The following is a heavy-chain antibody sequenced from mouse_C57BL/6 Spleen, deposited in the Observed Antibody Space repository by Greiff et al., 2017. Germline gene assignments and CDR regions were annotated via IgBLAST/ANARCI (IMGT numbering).Heavy chain of an antibody. CDR3: ARKTGTFRFDY. CDR2: IYPGDGDT. J-gene: IGHJ2*01. CDR1: GYAFSSYW. V-gene: IGHV1-80*01. D-gene: IGHD4-1*01. Sequence: QVQLKESGAELVKPGASVKISCKASGYAFSSYWMNWVKQRPGKGLEWIGQIYPGDGDTNYNGKFKGKATLTADKASSTAYMQLSSLTSEDSAVYFCARKTGTFRFDYWGQGTTLTVSS.